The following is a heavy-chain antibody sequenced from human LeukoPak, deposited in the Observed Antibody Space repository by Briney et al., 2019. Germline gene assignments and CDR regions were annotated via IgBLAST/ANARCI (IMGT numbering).Heavy chain of an antibody. V-gene: IGHV3-7*01. J-gene: IGHJ6*03. Sequence: GGSLRLPCEGSGFRFSSYWMTWVRQLPGKGPEWVANIRQDESERYFADSVKGRFTISRDNAKKSVYLHMSSLRAEDTALYYCARLSAYYYGSYFYYYMDVWGKGTTVTVSS. D-gene: IGHD3-10*01. CDR3: ARLSAYYYGSYFYYYMDV. CDR2: IRQDESER. CDR1: GFRFSSYW.